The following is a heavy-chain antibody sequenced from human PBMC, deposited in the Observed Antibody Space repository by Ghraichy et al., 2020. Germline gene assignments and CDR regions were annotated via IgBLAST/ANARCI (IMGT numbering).Heavy chain of an antibody. J-gene: IGHJ4*02. V-gene: IGHV3-30*02. D-gene: IGHD6-19*01. CDR1: GFTFSSYG. Sequence: GGSLRLSCAASGFTFSSYGMHWVRQAPGKGLEWVAFIRYDGSNKYYADSVKGRFTISRDNSKNTLYLQMNSLRAEDTAVYYCAKDPLAVAGTFDYWGQGTLVTVSS. CDR3: AKDPLAVAGTFDY. CDR2: IRYDGSNK.